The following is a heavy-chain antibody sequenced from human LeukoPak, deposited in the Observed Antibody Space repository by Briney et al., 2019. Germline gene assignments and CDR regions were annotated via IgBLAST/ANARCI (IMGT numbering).Heavy chain of an antibody. CDR3: ARDKRIVGATQFDY. D-gene: IGHD1-26*01. V-gene: IGHV1-18*01. CDR2: ISAYNGNT. CDR1: GYTFTSYG. J-gene: IGHJ4*02. Sequence: ASVKASCKASGYTFTSYGISWVRQAPGQGLEWMGWISAYNGNTNYAQKLQGRVTMTTDTSTSTAYMELRSLRSDDTAVYYCARDKRIVGATQFDYWGQGTLVTVSS.